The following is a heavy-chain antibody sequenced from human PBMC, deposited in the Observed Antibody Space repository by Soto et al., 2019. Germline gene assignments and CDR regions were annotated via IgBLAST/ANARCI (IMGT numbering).Heavy chain of an antibody. CDR1: GFTFSNYW. D-gene: IGHD1-26*01. V-gene: IGHV3-30*18. CDR3: AKDIRSYSSIVGATLYDY. CDR2: ISYDGSNK. J-gene: IGHJ4*02. Sequence: GGSLRLSCAASGFTFSNYWMHWVRQAPGKGLEWVAVISYDGSNKYYADSVKGRFTISRDNSKNTLYLQMNSLRAEDTAVYYCAKDIRSYSSIVGATLYDYWGQGTLVTVSS.